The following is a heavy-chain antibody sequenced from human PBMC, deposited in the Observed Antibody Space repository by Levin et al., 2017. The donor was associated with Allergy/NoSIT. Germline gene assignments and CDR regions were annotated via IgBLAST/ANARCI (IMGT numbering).Heavy chain of an antibody. CDR2: IDWDDNK. V-gene: IGHV2-70*12. J-gene: IGHJ4*02. Sequence: KVSGPTLVKPTQTLTLTCTFSGFSLSTSGMCVNWIRQPPGKALEWLARIDWDDNKYYNTSLKTRLTISEDTSKNQVVLTMTNMDPVDTATYYCARQIRWGSHFGSWGQGTLVTVSS. CDR1: GFSLSTSGMC. D-gene: IGHD7-27*01. CDR3: ARQIRWGSHFGS.